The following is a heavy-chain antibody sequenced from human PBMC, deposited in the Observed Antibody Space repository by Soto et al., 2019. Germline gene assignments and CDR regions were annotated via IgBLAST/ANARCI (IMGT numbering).Heavy chain of an antibody. CDR1: GFTFSSYA. V-gene: IGHV3-23*01. J-gene: IGHJ4*02. CDR2: ISGSGGST. Sequence: EVQLLEAGGGLVQPGGSLRLACAASGFTFSSYAMSWVRQAPGKGMEWVSAISGSGGSTYYADSVKGRFNISRDNSKNTLYLQMNRLRAEDTAVYYCAKARYWPIQAAIHYWGQGTLVTDTS. CDR3: AKARYWPIQAAIHY. D-gene: IGHD2-2*02.